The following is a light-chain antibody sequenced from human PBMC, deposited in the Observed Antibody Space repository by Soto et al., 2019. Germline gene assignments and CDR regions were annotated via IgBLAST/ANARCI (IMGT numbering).Light chain of an antibody. Sequence: DIVMTQSPDSLAVSLGERATINCKSSQSVLYTSNNKNYLSWYQQKPGQPPKLLIYWASTRESGVPERFSGSGSGTDFTLTISSLQAEDVAVYYCQQYYTTPLTFGQGTKVEI. CDR1: QSVLYTSNNKNY. CDR3: QQYYTTPLT. J-gene: IGKJ1*01. V-gene: IGKV4-1*01. CDR2: WAS.